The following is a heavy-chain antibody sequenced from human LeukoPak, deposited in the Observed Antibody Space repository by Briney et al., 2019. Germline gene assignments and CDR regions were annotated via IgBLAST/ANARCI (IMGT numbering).Heavy chain of an antibody. CDR2: IWYDGSNK. Sequence: GGSLRLSCAASGFTFSIYAMHWVRQAPGKGLEWVAVIWYDGSNKYYADSVKGRFTISRDNSKNTLYLQINSLRAEDTAVYYCASLGSNDYWGQGTLVTVSS. V-gene: IGHV3-33*08. J-gene: IGHJ4*02. D-gene: IGHD3-16*01. CDR1: GFTFSIYA. CDR3: ASLGSNDY.